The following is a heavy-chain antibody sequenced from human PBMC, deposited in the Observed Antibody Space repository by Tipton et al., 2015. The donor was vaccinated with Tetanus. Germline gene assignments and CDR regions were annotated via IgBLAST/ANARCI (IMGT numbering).Heavy chain of an antibody. J-gene: IGHJ4*02. Sequence: QLVQSGGEVKKPGESLKISCKGSGYIFNNYWIGWVRQKPGKGLEWMGIIYPGDSDTRYSPSFQGQVTIPVDKSISTAYLQWSSLKASDTSMFYCARAHCTDGVCNFDFWGQGALVTVAS. V-gene: IGHV5-51*01. CDR1: GYIFNNYW. CDR3: ARAHCTDGVCNFDF. D-gene: IGHD2-8*01. CDR2: IYPGDSDT.